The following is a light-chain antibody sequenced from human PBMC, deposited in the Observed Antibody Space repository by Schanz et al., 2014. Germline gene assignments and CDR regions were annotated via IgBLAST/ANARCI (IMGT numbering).Light chain of an antibody. CDR1: SRDVGSYNF. CDR2: DVS. CDR3: NSFTSSHTHV. J-gene: IGLJ3*02. V-gene: IGLV2-14*03. Sequence: QSALTQPASVSGSPGQSITISCTGTSRDVGSYNFVSWYQQHPGKAPKLMIYDVSNRPSGVSNRFSGSKSGNTASLTISGLQADDEADYYCNSFTSSHTHVFGGGTKLTVL.